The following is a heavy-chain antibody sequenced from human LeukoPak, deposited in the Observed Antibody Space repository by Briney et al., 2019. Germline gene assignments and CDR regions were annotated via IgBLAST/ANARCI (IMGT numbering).Heavy chain of an antibody. V-gene: IGHV3-9*01. J-gene: IGHJ4*02. CDR1: GFTFDDYA. D-gene: IGHD6-13*01. CDR2: ISWNSGSI. CDR3: AKQTGDSSSWYSPFYY. Sequence: GRSLRLSCAASGFTFDDYAMHWVRQAPGKGLEWVSGISWNSGSIGYADSVKGRFTISRDNAKNSLYLQMNSLRAEDTALYCCAKQTGDSSSWYSPFYYWGQGTLVTVSS.